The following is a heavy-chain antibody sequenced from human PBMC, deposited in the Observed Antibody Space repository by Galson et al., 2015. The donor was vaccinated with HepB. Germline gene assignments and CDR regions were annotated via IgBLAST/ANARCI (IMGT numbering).Heavy chain of an antibody. D-gene: IGHD2-15*01. V-gene: IGHV3-48*02. CDR2: ITSNSDTV. CDR1: GFTFNTYS. J-gene: IGHJ4*02. Sequence: SLRLSCAASGFTFNTYSMNWIRQAPGKGLEWVSYITSNSDTVYYADSVKGRFIISRDNARNSLYLQMNSLRDEDTAVYYCVRDLCPSTCYRIFDHWGQGLLVTVSS. CDR3: VRDLCPSTCYRIFDH.